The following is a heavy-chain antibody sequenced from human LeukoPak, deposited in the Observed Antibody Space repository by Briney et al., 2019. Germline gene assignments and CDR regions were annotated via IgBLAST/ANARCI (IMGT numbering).Heavy chain of an antibody. CDR1: GFTFSSYA. D-gene: IGHD6-6*01. V-gene: IGHV3-23*01. Sequence: QPGGSLRLSCAASGFTFSSYAMSWVRQAPGKGLEWVSAISGSGGSTYYADSVKGRFTISRDNSKNTLYLQMNSLRAEDTAVYYCASWEGRSIAARSPFDYWGQGTLVTVSS. CDR3: ASWEGRSIAARSPFDY. J-gene: IGHJ4*02. CDR2: ISGSGGST.